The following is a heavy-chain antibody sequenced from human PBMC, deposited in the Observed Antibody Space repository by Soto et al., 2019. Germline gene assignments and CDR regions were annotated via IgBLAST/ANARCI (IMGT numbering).Heavy chain of an antibody. V-gene: IGHV4-39*01. CDR1: GGSISSSSYY. CDR3: ARPPPYYYDSSGSTKDWFDP. CDR2: IYYSGST. Sequence: QLQLQESGPGLVKPSETLSLTCTVSGGSISSSSYYWGWIRQPPGKGLEWIGSIYYSGSTYYNPSLKRRVTISVDTSKNQFSLKLSSVTAAHTAVYYCARPPPYYYDSSGSTKDWFDPWGQGTLVTVSS. J-gene: IGHJ5*02. D-gene: IGHD3-22*01.